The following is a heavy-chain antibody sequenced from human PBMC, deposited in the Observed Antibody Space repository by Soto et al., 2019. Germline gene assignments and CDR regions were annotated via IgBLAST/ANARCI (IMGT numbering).Heavy chain of an antibody. D-gene: IGHD3-10*01. V-gene: IGHV4-31*03. CDR1: GGSISSGGYY. J-gene: IGHJ4*02. CDR2: IYYSGST. CDR3: AREPGV. Sequence: QVQLQESGPGLVKPSQTLSLTCTVTGGSISSGGYYWSWIREPQGKGLEWIGYIYYSGSTYFNPSLKGRVTISVDTSKNHFALKLSSVTAAYTAVYYWAREPGVWGQGTLVTVSS.